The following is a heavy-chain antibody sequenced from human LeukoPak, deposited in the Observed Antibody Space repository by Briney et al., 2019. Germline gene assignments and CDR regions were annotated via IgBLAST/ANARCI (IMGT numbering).Heavy chain of an antibody. Sequence: ASVKASCKASGYTFTSYGVSWVRQAPGQGLEWMGWISTYNGDTDYAQKLQGRLTMTTDTSTSTAYMELRSLRSDDTAVYYCARDPGQYYDILTGYYTPYYFDNWGQGTLVTVSS. D-gene: IGHD3-9*01. CDR3: ARDPGQYYDILTGYYTPYYFDN. CDR1: GYTFTSYG. V-gene: IGHV1-18*01. J-gene: IGHJ4*02. CDR2: ISTYNGDT.